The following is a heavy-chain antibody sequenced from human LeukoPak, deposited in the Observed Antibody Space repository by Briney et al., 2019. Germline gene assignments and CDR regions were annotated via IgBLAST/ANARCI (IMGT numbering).Heavy chain of an antibody. Sequence: GGALRLSCAASGFTFSTYWMSWVRQAPGKGLELVANIKQDGSEKYYVDSVKGRFTISRDNAKNSLYLQVNSLRAEDTAVYYCARNQRRLDYWGQGTLVTVSS. CDR3: ARNQRRLDY. CDR2: IKQDGSEK. V-gene: IGHV3-7*01. CDR1: GFTFSTYW. J-gene: IGHJ4*02. D-gene: IGHD1-14*01.